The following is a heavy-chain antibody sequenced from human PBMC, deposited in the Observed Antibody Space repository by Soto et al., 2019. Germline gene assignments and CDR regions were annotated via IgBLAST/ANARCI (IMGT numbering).Heavy chain of an antibody. J-gene: IGHJ5*02. D-gene: IGHD2-2*01. CDR3: TAQPMDFPRENWFEP. Sequence: SVKVSCKASGGTFSSYAISWVRQAPGQGLEWMGGIIPIFGTANYAQKFQGRVTITADESTSTAYMELSSLRSEDTAVYYCTAQPMDFPRENWFEPWGQGTLVTVSS. CDR2: IIPIFGTA. CDR1: GGTFSSYA. V-gene: IGHV1-69*13.